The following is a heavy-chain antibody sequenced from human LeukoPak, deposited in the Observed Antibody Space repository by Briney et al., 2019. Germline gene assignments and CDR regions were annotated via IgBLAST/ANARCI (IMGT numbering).Heavy chain of an antibody. CDR2: ISWNSGSI. CDR1: GFTFDDYA. CDR3: AKAVVPAAMHVYYYGMDV. V-gene: IGHV3-9*01. Sequence: GRSLRLSCAASGFTFDDYAMHWVRQAPGKGLEWVSGISWNSGSIGYADSVKSRFTISRDNAKNSLYLQMNSLRAEDTALYYCAKAVVPAAMHVYYYGMDVWGQGTTVTVSS. J-gene: IGHJ6*02. D-gene: IGHD2-2*01.